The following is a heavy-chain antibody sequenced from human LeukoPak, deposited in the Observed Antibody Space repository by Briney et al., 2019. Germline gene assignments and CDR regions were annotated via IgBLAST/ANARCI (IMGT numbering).Heavy chain of an antibody. CDR1: GYTFTSYG. V-gene: IGHV1-18*01. CDR2: ISAYNGNT. D-gene: IGHD4-17*01. CDR3: ARARPPTTVTTRGNWFDP. Sequence: ASVKVSCKASGYTFTSYGISWVRQAPGQGLEWMGWISAYNGNTNYAQKFQGRVTMTRDTSISTAYMELSRLRSDDTAVYYCARARPPTTVTTRGNWFDPWGQGTLVTVSS. J-gene: IGHJ5*02.